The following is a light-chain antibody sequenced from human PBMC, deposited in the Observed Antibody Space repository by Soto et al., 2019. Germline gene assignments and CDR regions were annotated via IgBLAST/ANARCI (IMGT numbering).Light chain of an antibody. V-gene: IGKV3D-15*01. CDR3: QQYNNWPPLT. CDR1: QSVSSN. J-gene: IGKJ4*01. Sequence: EIVMTQSPATLSVSAGERVTLSCRASQSVSSNLAWYQQKPGQAPRLLIYGASTRATCIPARFSGSGSGTDFTLTISSLQSEDFAVYYCQQYNNWPPLTFGGGTKVEIK. CDR2: GAS.